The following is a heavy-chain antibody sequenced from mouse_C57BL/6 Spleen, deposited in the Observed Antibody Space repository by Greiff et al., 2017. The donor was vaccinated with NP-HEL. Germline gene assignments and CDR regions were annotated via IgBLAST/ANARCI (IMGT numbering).Heavy chain of an antibody. D-gene: IGHD3-2*02. J-gene: IGHJ3*01. CDR2: INPSSGYT. CDR3: AIDSSGLFAH. V-gene: IGHV1-7*01. Sequence: VQLQQSGAELAKPGASVKLSCKASGYTFTSYWMHWVKQRPGQGLEWIGYINPSSGYTKYNQKFKDKATLTADKSSSTAYMQLSSLTYEDSAVYLCAIDSSGLFAHWGKETLVTVSA. CDR1: GYTFTSYW.